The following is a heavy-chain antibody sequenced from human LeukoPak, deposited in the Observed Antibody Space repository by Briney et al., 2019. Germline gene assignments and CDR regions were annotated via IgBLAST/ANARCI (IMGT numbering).Heavy chain of an antibody. J-gene: IGHJ1*01. CDR2: ISAYNGNT. CDR1: GYTFTGYY. D-gene: IGHD2-2*03. V-gene: IGHV1-18*04. Sequence: ASVKVSCKASGYTFTGYYMHWVRQAPGQGLEWMGWISAYNGNTNYAQKLQGRVTMTTDTSTSTAYMELRSLRSDDTAVYYCASTIGYCSSTSCSEYFQHWGQGTLVTVSS. CDR3: ASTIGYCSSTSCSEYFQH.